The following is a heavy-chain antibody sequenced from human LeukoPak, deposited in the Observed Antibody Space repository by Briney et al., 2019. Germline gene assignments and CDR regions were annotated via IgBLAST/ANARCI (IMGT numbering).Heavy chain of an antibody. D-gene: IGHD4-17*01. J-gene: IGHJ4*02. V-gene: IGHV3-23*01. CDR1: GFTFSNYA. Sequence: GGSLRLSCEASGFTFSNYAMSWVRQAPGMGLEWVAAITRGGGDTYYADSVKGRFTIFRDNSKNELSLQMNSLRAEDKAVYYCAKADYGDFAFDYWGQGTLVTV. CDR2: ITRGGGDT. CDR3: AKADYGDFAFDY.